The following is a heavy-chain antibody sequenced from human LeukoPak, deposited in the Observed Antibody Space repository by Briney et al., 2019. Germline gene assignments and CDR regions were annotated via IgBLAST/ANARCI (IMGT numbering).Heavy chain of an antibody. V-gene: IGHV4-61*02. CDR1: GDSINNGSYY. D-gene: IGHD1-14*01. CDR2: VYSRGSP. Sequence: SQTLSLTCTVSGDSINNGSYYWTWIRQPAGKSLEWIGRVYSRGSPNYNSSLKSRVSISIDKSRNQVSLKMNSMTAADTAVYYCARGRNLRVYFDIWGQGTIVTVSS. J-gene: IGHJ3*02. CDR3: ARGRNLRVYFDI.